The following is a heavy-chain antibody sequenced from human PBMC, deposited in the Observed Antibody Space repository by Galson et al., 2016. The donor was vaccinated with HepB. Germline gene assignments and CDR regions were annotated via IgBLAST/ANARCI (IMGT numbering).Heavy chain of an antibody. Sequence: SLRLSCAASGFSLGTYGMNWVRQAPGKGLEWVAVIWNDGRNQYYADSVKGRSTISGDNSKNTLYVQMNSLRAEDTAVYYCARDRGYRSRFLEWQFDFWGQGTLVTVSS. CDR3: ARDRGYRSRFLEWQFDF. CDR2: IWNDGRNQ. V-gene: IGHV3-33*01. D-gene: IGHD3-3*01. CDR1: GFSLGTYG. J-gene: IGHJ4*02.